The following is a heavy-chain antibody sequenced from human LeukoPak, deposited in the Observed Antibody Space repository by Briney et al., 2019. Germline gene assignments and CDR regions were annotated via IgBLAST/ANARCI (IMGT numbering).Heavy chain of an antibody. CDR2: ISDSGSIT. CDR3: AKDARRTSGWYFFDY. Sequence: GGSLRLSCAASGFTFSSQAMGWVRQAPGKGLEWVSVISDSGSITYYADSVKGRFTISRDNSKNTLFLQMNSLRAEDTAVYYCAKDARRTSGWYFFDYWGQGTLVTVSS. D-gene: IGHD6-19*01. CDR1: GFTFSSQA. V-gene: IGHV3-23*01. J-gene: IGHJ4*02.